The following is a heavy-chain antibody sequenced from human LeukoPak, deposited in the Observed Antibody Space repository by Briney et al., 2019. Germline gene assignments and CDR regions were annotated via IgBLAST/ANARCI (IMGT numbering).Heavy chain of an antibody. D-gene: IGHD6-19*01. CDR3: TRRQPGQWLACDY. CDR1: GFTFSGSA. Sequence: GGSLRLSCAASGFTFSGSAMHWVRQASGKWLEWVGRIKSKANSYATTYAASVKGRFTISRDDSKNTAYLQMSSLKTEDTAVYYCTRRQPGQWLACDYWGQGTLVTVSS. CDR2: IKSKANSYAT. V-gene: IGHV3-73*01. J-gene: IGHJ4*02.